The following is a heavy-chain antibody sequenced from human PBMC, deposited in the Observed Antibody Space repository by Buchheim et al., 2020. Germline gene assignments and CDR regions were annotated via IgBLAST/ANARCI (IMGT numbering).Heavy chain of an antibody. CDR2: ISGSSSYT. V-gene: IGHV3-11*05. J-gene: IGHJ4*02. CDR3: ARLGSSGWYDFVDY. CDR1: GFTFSDYY. Sequence: QVQLVESGGGLVKPGGFLRLSCAASGFTFSDYYMSWIRQAPGKGLELVSYISGSSSYTNYADSVKGRFTISRDNAKNSLYLQMNSPRAEDTAVYYCARLGSSGWYDFVDYWGQGTL. D-gene: IGHD6-19*01.